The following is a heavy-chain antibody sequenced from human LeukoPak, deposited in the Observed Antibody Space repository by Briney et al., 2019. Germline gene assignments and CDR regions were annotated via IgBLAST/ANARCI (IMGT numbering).Heavy chain of an antibody. Sequence: TTGGSLRLSCAASGFTFSYYYMSWIRQAPGKGLEWVSYISSSGSTIYYADSVKGRFTISRDNAKNSLYLQMNSLRAEDTAVYYCAREAGYSSSWYSDYWGQGTLVTVSS. CDR1: GFTFSYYY. V-gene: IGHV3-11*04. D-gene: IGHD6-13*01. CDR2: ISSSGSTI. J-gene: IGHJ4*02. CDR3: AREAGYSSSWYSDY.